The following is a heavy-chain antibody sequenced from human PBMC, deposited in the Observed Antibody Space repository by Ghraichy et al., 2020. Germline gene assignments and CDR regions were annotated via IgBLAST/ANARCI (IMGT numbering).Heavy chain of an antibody. CDR1: GFNFKTYG. Sequence: GGSLRLSCMTSGFNFKTYGMHWVRLAPGKGPEWVANIWYDGSNENYVESVRGRFTISRDNSKDTLYLQMNFLEVEDTGVYYCVRDSGHCYDIGAPRPQNYLDSCGQGGLVTVSS. CDR3: VRDSGHCYDIGAPRPQNYLDS. D-gene: IGHD2-21*01. V-gene: IGHV3-33*01. J-gene: IGHJ4*02. CDR2: IWYDGSNE.